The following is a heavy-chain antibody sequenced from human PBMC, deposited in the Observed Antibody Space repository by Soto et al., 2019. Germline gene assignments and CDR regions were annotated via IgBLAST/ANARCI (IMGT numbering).Heavy chain of an antibody. V-gene: IGHV6-1*01. CDR1: GDSASSNSAA. CDR3: ARGGLIDYDFWSGYPPQDYYGMDV. Sequence: SQTLSLTCAISGDSASSNSAAWDWIRQSPSRGLEWLGRTYYRSKWYNDYAVSVKSRITINPDTSKNQFSLRLNSVTPEDTAVYYCARGGLIDYDFWSGYPPQDYYGMDVWGQGTTVTVSS. CDR2: TYYRSKWYN. D-gene: IGHD3-3*01. J-gene: IGHJ6*02.